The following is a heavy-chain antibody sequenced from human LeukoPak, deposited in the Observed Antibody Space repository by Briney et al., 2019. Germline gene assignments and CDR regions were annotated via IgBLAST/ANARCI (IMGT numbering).Heavy chain of an antibody. CDR1: GYTFTGYY. V-gene: IGHV1-46*01. CDR2: INPSGGST. J-gene: IGHJ4*02. D-gene: IGHD1-26*01. CDR3: ARDPGSGSYQESYYFDY. Sequence: ASVKVSCKASGYTFTGYYMHWVRQAPGQGLEWMGIINPSGGSTSYAQKFQGRVTMTRDTSTSTVYMELSSLRSEDTAVYYCARDPGSGSYQESYYFDYWGQGTLVTVSS.